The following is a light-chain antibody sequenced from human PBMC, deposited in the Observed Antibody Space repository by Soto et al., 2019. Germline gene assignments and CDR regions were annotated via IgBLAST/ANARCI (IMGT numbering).Light chain of an antibody. V-gene: IGLV2-23*02. CDR1: SSDVGSYNL. J-gene: IGLJ1*01. CDR3: CSYASSVYV. Sequence: QSVLNQPASVSGSPGQSITISCTGTSSDVGSYNLVSWYQHHPGKAPKLMIYEVIKRPSGVSNRFSGSKSGNTASLTISGLQAEDEADYYCCSYASSVYVFGTGTKVTVL. CDR2: EVI.